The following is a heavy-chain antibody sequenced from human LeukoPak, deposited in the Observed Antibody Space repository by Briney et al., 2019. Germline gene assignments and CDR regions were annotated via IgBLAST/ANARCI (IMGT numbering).Heavy chain of an antibody. CDR3: AKGVAVASPYYFDY. CDR2: ISGSGSST. D-gene: IGHD6-19*01. Sequence: GGSLRLSCAASGSTFSSYAMSWVRQAPGKGLEWVSPISGSGSSTYYADSVKGRFTISRDNSKNTLYLQMNSLRAEDTAVYYCAKGVAVASPYYFDYWGQGTLVTVSS. CDR1: GSTFSSYA. V-gene: IGHV3-23*01. J-gene: IGHJ4*02.